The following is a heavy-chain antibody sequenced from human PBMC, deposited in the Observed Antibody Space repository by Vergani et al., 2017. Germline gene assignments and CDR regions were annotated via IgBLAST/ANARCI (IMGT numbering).Heavy chain of an antibody. Sequence: LVESGGGLVQPGGSLRLSCAASSFSVSCHYMTWVRQAPGKGLEWVSTINIGGRTSYADSVKGRLTLTRDDSKNTLHLQMNSLRPEDTAVYYCARGMTTETTDLDGFDIWGQGTMVSVSS. J-gene: IGHJ3*02. CDR3: ARGMTTETTDLDGFDI. D-gene: IGHD4-17*01. CDR2: INIGGRT. CDR1: SFSVSCHY. V-gene: IGHV3-66*02.